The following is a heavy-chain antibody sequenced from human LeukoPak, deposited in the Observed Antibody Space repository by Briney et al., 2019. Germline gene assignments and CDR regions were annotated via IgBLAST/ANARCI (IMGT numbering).Heavy chain of an antibody. CDR1: GASIRNYY. Sequence: SETLSLTCTVSGASIRNYYWSWIRQPAGKGLEWIGRIVPSGSTNYDPSLKSRVTMSVDTSKNQFSLKLNSVTAADTAVYYCAKEGAAPGPDFDYWGQGTLVIVSS. CDR3: AKEGAAPGPDFDY. CDR2: IVPSGST. J-gene: IGHJ4*02. D-gene: IGHD6-13*01. V-gene: IGHV4-4*07.